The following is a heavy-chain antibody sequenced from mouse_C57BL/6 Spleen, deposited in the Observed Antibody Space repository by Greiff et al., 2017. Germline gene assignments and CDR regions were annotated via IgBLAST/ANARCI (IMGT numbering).Heavy chain of an antibody. V-gene: IGHV1-55*01. CDR3: ARSRLTRGRDY. Sequence: QVQLKQPGAELVKPGASVKISCKASGYTFTSYWITWVQQRPGQGLEWIADIFPGSGSINYTDTFKSKATLTIDTSSSTAYMQLSSLTSEDSAVYYCARSRLTRGRDYWGQGTSGTVSS. CDR1: GYTFTSYW. J-gene: IGHJ4*01. D-gene: IGHD1-1*01. CDR2: IFPGSGSI.